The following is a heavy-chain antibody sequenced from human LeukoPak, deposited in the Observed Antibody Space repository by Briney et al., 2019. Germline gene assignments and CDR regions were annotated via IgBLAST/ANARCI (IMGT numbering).Heavy chain of an antibody. V-gene: IGHV3-74*01. D-gene: IGHD3-10*01. Sequence: GGSLRLSCAASGFTFSSYWMHWVRQAPGKGLVWVSHIKTDGSSTNYAESVKGRFTISRDNAKNTVYLQMNSLRAEDTAVYYCARDYVSGSYPTCYFGDWGQGTVVTVSS. CDR2: IKTDGSST. CDR1: GFTFSSYW. CDR3: ARDYVSGSYPTCYFGD. J-gene: IGHJ4*02.